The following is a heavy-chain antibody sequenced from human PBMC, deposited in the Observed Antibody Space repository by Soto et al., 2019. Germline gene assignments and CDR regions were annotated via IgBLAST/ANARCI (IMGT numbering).Heavy chain of an antibody. Sequence: QVQLVQSGAEVKKPGSSVKVSCKASGGTFSSYAISWVRQAPGQGLEWMGGIIPIFGTANYAQKLQGRDTITADESTSTAYMELSSLRSEDTAVYYCAILHRGYSYVLEDYWGQGTLVTVSS. CDR3: AILHRGYSYVLEDY. CDR2: IIPIFGTA. J-gene: IGHJ4*02. V-gene: IGHV1-69*12. CDR1: GGTFSSYA. D-gene: IGHD5-18*01.